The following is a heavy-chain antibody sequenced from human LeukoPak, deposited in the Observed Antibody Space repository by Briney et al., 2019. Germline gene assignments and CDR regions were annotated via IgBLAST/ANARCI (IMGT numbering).Heavy chain of an antibody. CDR3: ADSSTTSYYMDV. J-gene: IGHJ6*03. V-gene: IGHV3-23*01. D-gene: IGHD2-2*01. CDR2: ITKSGDQT. Sequence: RGSRRPSCVPSGIIFSNSAMSWVRQAPGEWLGWVTTITKSGDQTHYADSVKGRFTISRDISKNTLYLQMNSLRAEDTAVYYCADSSTTSYYMDVWGKGITVTVSS. CDR1: GIIFSNSA.